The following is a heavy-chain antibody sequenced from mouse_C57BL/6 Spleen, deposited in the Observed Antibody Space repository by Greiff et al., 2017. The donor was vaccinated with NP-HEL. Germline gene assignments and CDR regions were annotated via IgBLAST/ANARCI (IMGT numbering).Heavy chain of an antibody. CDR1: GYTFTSYW. CDR3: AYYYGSSPLPFDV. V-gene: IGHV1-64*01. J-gene: IGHJ1*03. CDR2: IHPNSGST. D-gene: IGHD1-1*01. Sequence: QVHVKQPGAELVKPGASVKLSCKASGYTFTSYWMHWVKQRPGQGLEWIGMIHPNSGSTNYNEKFKSKATLTVDKSSSTAYMQLSSLTSEDSAVYYCAYYYGSSPLPFDVWGTGTTVTVSS.